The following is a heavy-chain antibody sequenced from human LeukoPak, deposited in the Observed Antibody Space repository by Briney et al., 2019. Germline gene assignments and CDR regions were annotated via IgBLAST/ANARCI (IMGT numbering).Heavy chain of an antibody. D-gene: IGHD1-20*01. CDR2: INPNSGGT. CDR1: GYTFTAYY. CDR3: AKDGANNWNYGDY. V-gene: IGHV1-2*02. Sequence: GASVKVSCKASGYTFTAYYMHWVRQAPGQGLEWMGWINPNSGGTNYAQNFQGRVTMTRDTSTSTAYMELSRLRSDDTAVYYCAKDGANNWNYGDYWGQGSLVTVSS. J-gene: IGHJ4*02.